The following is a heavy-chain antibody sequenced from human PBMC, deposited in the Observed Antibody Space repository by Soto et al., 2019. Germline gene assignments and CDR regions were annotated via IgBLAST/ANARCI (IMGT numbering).Heavy chain of an antibody. D-gene: IGHD2-15*01. V-gene: IGHV3-23*01. CDR3: AKGGEGYCSGTSCLYHMDA. Sequence: EVQLLESGGGLVQPGGSRRLSCAASGFTFSSYAMSWVRQAPGKGLEWVSTISDSGSTYYADSVKGRFTISRDISKNTLYVQMSSRRAEDTAVYYCAKGGEGYCSGTSCLYHMDAWGKGTTVTVSS. CDR1: GFTFSSYA. CDR2: ISDSGST. J-gene: IGHJ6*03.